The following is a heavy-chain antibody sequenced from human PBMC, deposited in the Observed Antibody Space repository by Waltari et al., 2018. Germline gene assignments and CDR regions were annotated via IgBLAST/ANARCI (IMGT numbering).Heavy chain of an antibody. J-gene: IGHJ3*02. CDR1: GGTFSSYA. CDR2: IIPILGTA. D-gene: IGHD3-22*01. CDR3: ARAYYYDSSVPIEDAFDI. Sequence: QVQLVQSGAEVKKPGSSVKVSCKASGGTFSSYAISWVRQAPGQGLEWMGGIIPILGTANYAQKFQGRVTITTDESTSTAYMELSSLRSEDTAVYYCARAYYYDSSVPIEDAFDIWGQGTMVTVSS. V-gene: IGHV1-69*05.